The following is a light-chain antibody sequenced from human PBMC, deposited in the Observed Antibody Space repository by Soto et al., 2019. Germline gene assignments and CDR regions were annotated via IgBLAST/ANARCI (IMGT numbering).Light chain of an antibody. J-gene: IGKJ1*01. V-gene: IGKV3-20*01. CDR1: QSVSSSY. CDR2: GAS. CDR3: QQYGSSPWT. Sequence: ENVLTQPPGPLSLSPGERATLSCRATQSVSSSYLAWYQQKPGQAPRPLIYGASSRAIGIPDRFSGSGSGTDFTLTISRLEPEDFAVYYCQQYGSSPWTFGQGTKV.